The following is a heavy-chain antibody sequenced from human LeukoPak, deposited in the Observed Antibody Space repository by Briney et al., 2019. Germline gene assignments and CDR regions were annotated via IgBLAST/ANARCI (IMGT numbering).Heavy chain of an antibody. CDR1: GGSISSYY. D-gene: IGHD3-10*01. V-gene: IGHV4-59*08. CDR3: ASVPHITMVRGVTNRYYYYYGMDV. Sequence: KPLETLSLTCTVSGGSISSYYWSWIRQPPGKGLEWIGYIYYSGSTNYNPSLKSRVTISVDTSKNQFSLKLSSVTAADTAVYYCASVPHITMVRGVTNRYYYYYGMDVWGQGTTVTVSS. J-gene: IGHJ6*02. CDR2: IYYSGST.